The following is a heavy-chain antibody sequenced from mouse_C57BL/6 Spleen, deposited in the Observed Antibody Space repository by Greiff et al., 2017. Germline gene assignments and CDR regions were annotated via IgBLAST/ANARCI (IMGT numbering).Heavy chain of an antibody. CDR3: ARGVTTDY. V-gene: IGHV1-82*01. J-gene: IGHJ2*01. D-gene: IGHD2-3*01. CDR1: GYAFSSSW. Sequence: QVQLQPSGPELVKPGASVKISCKASGYAFSSSWMNWVKQRPGKGLEWIGRIYPGDGDTNYNGKFKGKATLTADKSSSTAYMQLSSLTSEDSAVYFCARGVTTDYWGQGTTLTVSS. CDR2: IYPGDGDT.